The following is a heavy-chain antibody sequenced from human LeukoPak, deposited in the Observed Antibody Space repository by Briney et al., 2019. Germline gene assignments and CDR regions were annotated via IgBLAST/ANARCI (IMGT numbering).Heavy chain of an antibody. Sequence: SETLSLTCTVSGGYISSYYWSWIRQPAGKGLEWIGRIYTSGSTNYNPSLKSRVTISVDTSKNQFSLKLSSVTAADTAVYYCARRPPHYYDSSGYYDYWGQGTLVTVSS. D-gene: IGHD3-22*01. CDR3: ARRPPHYYDSSGYYDY. CDR2: IYTSGST. J-gene: IGHJ4*02. CDR1: GGYISSYY. V-gene: IGHV4-4*07.